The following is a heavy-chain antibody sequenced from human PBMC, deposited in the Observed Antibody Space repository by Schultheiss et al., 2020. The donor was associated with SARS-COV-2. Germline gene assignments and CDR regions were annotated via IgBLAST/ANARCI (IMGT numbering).Heavy chain of an antibody. D-gene: IGHD3-22*01. V-gene: IGHV3-23*01. CDR1: GFTFSSYA. CDR3: AKDSFRIGALYYYDSSVAFDI. Sequence: GGSLRLSCAASGFTFSSYAMSWVRQAPGKGLEWVSAISGSGGSTYYADSVKGRFTISRDNSKNTLYLQMNSLRAEDTAVYYCAKDSFRIGALYYYDSSVAFDIWGQGTMVTVSS. CDR2: ISGSGGST. J-gene: IGHJ3*02.